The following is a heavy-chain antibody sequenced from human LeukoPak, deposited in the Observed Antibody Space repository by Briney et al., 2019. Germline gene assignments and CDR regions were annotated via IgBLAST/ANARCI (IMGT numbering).Heavy chain of an antibody. Sequence: SVKVSCKASGGTFSSYAISWVRQAPGQGLEWMGGIIPIFGTANYAQKFQGRVTITTDESTSTAYMELSRLRSDDTAVYYCARDRYGSGSLIGNWGQGTLVTVSS. V-gene: IGHV1-69*05. CDR2: IIPIFGTA. J-gene: IGHJ4*02. CDR1: GGTFSSYA. CDR3: ARDRYGSGSLIGN. D-gene: IGHD3-10*01.